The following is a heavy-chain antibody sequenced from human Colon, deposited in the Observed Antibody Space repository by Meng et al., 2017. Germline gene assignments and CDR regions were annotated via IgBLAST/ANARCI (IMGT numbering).Heavy chain of an antibody. CDR2: IHSSGST. CDR3: AREAYGSGKWGY. J-gene: IGHJ4*02. D-gene: IGHD3-10*01. Sequence: QVQLQESGPGLVKPSQTLSLTCTVSGGSISSGDYYWSWLRQHPGEGLEWIGYIHSSGSTYYNPSLRRRVMVSLDTSKNQFSLRLSSVTAADTAVYYCAREAYGSGKWGYWGQGTLVTVSS. CDR1: GGSISSGDYY. V-gene: IGHV4-31*03.